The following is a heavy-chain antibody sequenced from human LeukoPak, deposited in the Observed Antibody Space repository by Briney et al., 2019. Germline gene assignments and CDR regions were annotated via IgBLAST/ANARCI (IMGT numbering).Heavy chain of an antibody. D-gene: IGHD3-10*01. CDR1: GFTFSSYA. CDR3: AKDSPRMVRGVNWFDP. CDR2: ISYDGSNK. Sequence: GGSLRLSCAASGFTFSSYAMHWVRQAPGKGLEWVAVISYDGSNKYYADSVKGRFTISRDNSKNTLYLQMNSLRAEDTAVYYCAKDSPRMVRGVNWFDPWGQGTLVTVSS. J-gene: IGHJ5*02. V-gene: IGHV3-30*04.